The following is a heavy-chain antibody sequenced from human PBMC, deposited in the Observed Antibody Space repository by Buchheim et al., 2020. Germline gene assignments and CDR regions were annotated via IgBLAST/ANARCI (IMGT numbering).Heavy chain of an antibody. CDR3: ASLRRGVAALWIDC. D-gene: IGHD2-15*01. CDR2: VYYSGST. Sequence: QVQLQESGPGLVKPSETLSLTCTVSGGSVSSGSYFWTWIRQPPGKGLEWIGYVYYSGSTNYNPSLKSRVTISVVTSKNRFSLRLSYVTAADTAVYYCASLRRGVAALWIDCWGRGAL. J-gene: IGHJ4*02. CDR1: GGSVSSGSYF. V-gene: IGHV4-61*01.